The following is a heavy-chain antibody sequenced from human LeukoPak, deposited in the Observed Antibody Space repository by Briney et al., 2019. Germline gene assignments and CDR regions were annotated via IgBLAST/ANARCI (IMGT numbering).Heavy chain of an antibody. V-gene: IGHV3-9*01. CDR3: AKDLHDYGDYVGFDY. Sequence: PGGSLRLSCAASGFTFDDYAMHWVRQAPGKGLEWVSGISWSSGSIGYADSVKGRFTISRDNAKNSLYLQMNSLRAEDTALYYCAKDLHDYGDYVGFDYWGQGTLVTVSS. J-gene: IGHJ4*02. D-gene: IGHD4-17*01. CDR2: ISWSSGSI. CDR1: GFTFDDYA.